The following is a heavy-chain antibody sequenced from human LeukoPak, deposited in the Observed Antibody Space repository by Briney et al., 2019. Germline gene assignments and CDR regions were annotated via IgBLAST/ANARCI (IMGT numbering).Heavy chain of an antibody. CDR2: ISSSGSTI. CDR3: ARVGYDSSGYYSAFDI. Sequence: GGSLRLSCAASGFTVSSNYMSWVRQAPGKGLEWVSYISSSGSTIYYADSVKGRFTISRDNAKNSLYLQMNSLRAEDTAVYYCARVGYDSSGYYSAFDIWGQGTMVTVSS. CDR1: GFTVSSNY. V-gene: IGHV3-11*04. D-gene: IGHD3-22*01. J-gene: IGHJ3*02.